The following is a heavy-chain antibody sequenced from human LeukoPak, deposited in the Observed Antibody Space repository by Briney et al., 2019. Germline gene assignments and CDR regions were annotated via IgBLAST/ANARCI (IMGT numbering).Heavy chain of an antibody. CDR1: GGTFSSYA. CDR3: ARTGTAVAGMGEFDP. Sequence: SVKVSCKASGGTFSSYAISWVRQAPGQGLEWMGGIIPIFGTANYAQKFQGRVTITTDESTSTAYMELSSLRSEDTAVYYCARTGTAVAGMGEFDPWGQGTLVTVSS. D-gene: IGHD6-19*01. CDR2: IIPIFGTA. V-gene: IGHV1-69*05. J-gene: IGHJ5*02.